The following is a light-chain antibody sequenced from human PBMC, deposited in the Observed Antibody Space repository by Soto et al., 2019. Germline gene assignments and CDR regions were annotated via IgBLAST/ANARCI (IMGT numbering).Light chain of an antibody. Sequence: ETVLTQSPGTLSLSPGERATLSCRASQSVSSSHLAWYQQKPGQAPRLVIYGASSRATGIPDRFSGSGSGTDFTLTISRLEPEGFAVYYCQQYGSSPLYTFGQGTKLEIK. CDR3: QQYGSSPLYT. CDR1: QSVSSSH. J-gene: IGKJ2*01. V-gene: IGKV3-20*01. CDR2: GAS.